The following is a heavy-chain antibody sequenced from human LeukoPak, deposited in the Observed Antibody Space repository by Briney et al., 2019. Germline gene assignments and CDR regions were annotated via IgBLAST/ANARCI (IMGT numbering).Heavy chain of an antibody. CDR3: ARDPIRGDAFDI. Sequence: GGSLRLSCAASGFTFSSYSMNWVRQAPGKGLEWVSSISSSSSYIYYADSVKGRFTISRDNAKNSLYLQMYSLRAEDTAVYYCARDPIRGDAFDIWGQGTMVTVSS. CDR1: GFTFSSYS. D-gene: IGHD5-12*01. J-gene: IGHJ3*02. V-gene: IGHV3-21*01. CDR2: ISSSSSYI.